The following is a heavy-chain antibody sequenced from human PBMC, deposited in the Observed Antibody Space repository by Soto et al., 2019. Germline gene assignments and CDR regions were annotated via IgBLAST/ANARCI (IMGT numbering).Heavy chain of an antibody. V-gene: IGHV3-74*01. CDR3: AADLVAGSGSLGH. J-gene: IGHJ4*02. Sequence: TGGSLRLSCAASGFTFSSRWIHWVRQDPGKGLQWVSRIRHDEADSNYADFVGGRFTISRDNTKNTLHLQMNSLRAEDTAVYFCAADLVAGSGSLGHWGQGTLVTVSS. CDR2: IRHDEADS. CDR1: GFTFSSRW. D-gene: IGHD3-10*01.